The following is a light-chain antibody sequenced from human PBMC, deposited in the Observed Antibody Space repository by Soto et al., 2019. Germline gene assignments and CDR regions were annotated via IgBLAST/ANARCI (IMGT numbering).Light chain of an antibody. V-gene: IGLV2-23*02. CDR1: SRDVGSHSI. CDR3: CSYGGSRAV. Sequence: QSVLAQPASVSGSPGQSITISCTGTSRDVGSHSIVSWYQQHPGQAPKLMIYEVSKRPLGVSARFSASKSGNTASLTISGLQAEDEADYYCCSYGGSRAVFGGGTQLTVL. CDR2: EVS. J-gene: IGLJ7*01.